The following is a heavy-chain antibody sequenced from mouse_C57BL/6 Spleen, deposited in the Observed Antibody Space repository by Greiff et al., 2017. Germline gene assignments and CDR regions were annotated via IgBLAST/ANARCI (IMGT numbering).Heavy chain of an antibody. V-gene: IGHV5-4*01. CDR3: AREVYGSSSWYFDV. CDR2: ISDGGSYT. D-gene: IGHD1-1*01. J-gene: IGHJ1*03. Sequence: EVQGVESGGGLVKPGGSLKLSCAASGFTFSSYAMSWVRQTPEKRLEWVATISDGGSYTYYPDNVKGRFTISRDNAKNNLYLQMSHLKSEDTAMYYCAREVYGSSSWYFDVWGTGTTVTVSS. CDR1: GFTFSSYA.